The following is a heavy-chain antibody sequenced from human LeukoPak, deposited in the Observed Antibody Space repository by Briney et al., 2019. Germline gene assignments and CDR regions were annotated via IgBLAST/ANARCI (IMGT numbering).Heavy chain of an antibody. D-gene: IGHD3-10*01. CDR3: ARDVTGYYGSGSSN. Sequence: ASVKVSCKASGYTFTSYGISWVRQAPGQGLEWMGWISAYNGNTSYAQKLQGRVTMTTDTSTSTAYMELRSLRSDDTAVYYCARDVTGYYGSGSSNWGQGTLVTVSS. J-gene: IGHJ4*02. CDR2: ISAYNGNT. CDR1: GYTFTSYG. V-gene: IGHV1-18*01.